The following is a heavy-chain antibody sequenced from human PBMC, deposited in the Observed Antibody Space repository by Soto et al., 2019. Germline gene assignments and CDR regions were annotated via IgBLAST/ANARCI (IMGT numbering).Heavy chain of an antibody. CDR1: GFTFNYYW. CDR2: VKPDGSAT. CDR3: ARDRERVTVNGGIALGAMEV. V-gene: IGHV3-7*03. J-gene: IGHJ6*02. Sequence: VQLVESGGDLVQPGGSLRLSCAASGFTFNYYWMTWVRQAPGKGLEWVANVKPDGSATFYADSLKGRFTISRDNANNSVSLQMHSLRADDTAVYYCARDRERVTVNGGIALGAMEVWGHGTTVTVSS. D-gene: IGHD3-22*01.